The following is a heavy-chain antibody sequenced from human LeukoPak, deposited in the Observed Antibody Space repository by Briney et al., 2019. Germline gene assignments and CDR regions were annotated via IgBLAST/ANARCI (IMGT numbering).Heavy chain of an antibody. CDR1: GGTFSSYA. D-gene: IGHD1-14*01. CDR3: ARAEPGGAVIDY. Sequence: SVKVSCKASGGTFSSYAISWVRQAPGQGLEWMGGIIPIFGTANYAQKFQGRVTITADESTSTAYMELSSLRSEDTAVYYCARAEPGGAVIDYWGQGTLVTVSS. V-gene: IGHV1-69*13. CDR2: IIPIFGTA. J-gene: IGHJ4*02.